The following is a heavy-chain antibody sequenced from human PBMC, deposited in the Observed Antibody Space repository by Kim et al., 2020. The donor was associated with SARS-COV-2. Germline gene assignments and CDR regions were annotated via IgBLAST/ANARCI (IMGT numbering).Heavy chain of an antibody. J-gene: IGHJ4*02. D-gene: IGHD6-13*01. CDR3: ASRIVTTGTLY. CDR1: GFTISSFA. Sequence: GGSLRLSCAASGFTISSFAMSWVRQAPGEGLEWVSTISSSGANTYYADSVKGRFSMSRDNSKNTLYLQMNSLRAEDTAIYYCASRIVTTGTLYWGQGTL. V-gene: IGHV3-23*01. CDR2: ISSSGANT.